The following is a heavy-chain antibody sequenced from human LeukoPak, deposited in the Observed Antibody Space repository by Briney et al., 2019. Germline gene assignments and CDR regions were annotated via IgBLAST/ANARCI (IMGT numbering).Heavy chain of an antibody. CDR1: GYSISSGYY. J-gene: IGHJ4*02. CDR2: IYHSGIT. V-gene: IGHV4-38-2*01. CDR3: ARAYCSGDCNYLAQYFDY. Sequence: SETLSLTCAVSGYSISSGYYWDWVRQPPGKGLEWIGGIYHSGITYYNTSLKSRVTMSVDTSKNQFSLKLSSVTAADTAVYYCARAYCSGDCNYLAQYFDYWGQGTLVTVSS. D-gene: IGHD2-21*02.